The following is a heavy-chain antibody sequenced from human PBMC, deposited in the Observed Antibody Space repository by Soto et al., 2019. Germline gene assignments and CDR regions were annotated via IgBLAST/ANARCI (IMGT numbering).Heavy chain of an antibody. D-gene: IGHD2-8*02. Sequence: QAQLVQSGAEVKKPGASVKLSCEASGYIFSDYAVQWVRQAPGQSLEWMGWIHAGDGDTKYSQKFDDRITMTENTPASQTYVELSSFKSEAPAFYFCAGAPLDPWDFVQVPAVMLGDWCAPGGQETLVTVPS. V-gene: IGHV1-3*01. CDR3: AGAPLDPWDFVQVPAVMLGDWCAP. CDR2: IHAGDGDT. CDR1: GYIFSDYA. J-gene: IGHJ5*02.